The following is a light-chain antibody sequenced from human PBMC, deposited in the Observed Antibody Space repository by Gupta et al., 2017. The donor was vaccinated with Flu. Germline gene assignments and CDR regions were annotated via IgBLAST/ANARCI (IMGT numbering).Light chain of an antibody. CDR1: QSISSY. V-gene: IGKV1-39*01. J-gene: IGKJ3*01. CDR3: QQSYSTPRT. CDR2: AAS. Sequence: DIQMTQSPSSLSASVGDRVTITCRASQSISSYLNWYQQKPGKAPKLLIYAASSLQSGVPSRFSGRGSGTDFALTISRLQPKDFATYYSQQSYSTPRTFGPGTKVDIK.